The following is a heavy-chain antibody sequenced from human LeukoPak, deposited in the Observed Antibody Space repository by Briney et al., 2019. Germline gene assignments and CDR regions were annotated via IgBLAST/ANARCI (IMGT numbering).Heavy chain of an antibody. CDR1: GFTFSSYS. CDR2: ISSSSSYI. D-gene: IGHD1-26*01. CDR3: ARYSGTFSNSYFDC. Sequence: GGSLRLSCAASGFTFSSYSMNWVRQAPGKGLEWVSSISSSSSYIYYADSVKGRFTISRDNSKNTLYLQMNRLRAEDTAVYYCARYSGTFSNSYFDCWGQGTLVTVSS. J-gene: IGHJ4*02. V-gene: IGHV3-21*01.